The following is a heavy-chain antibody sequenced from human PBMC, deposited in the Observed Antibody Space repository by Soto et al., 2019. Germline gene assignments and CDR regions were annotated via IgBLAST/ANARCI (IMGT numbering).Heavy chain of an antibody. Sequence: EVQLLESGGGLVQPGGSLRVSCAASGFPFSDYAMSGVRQAPGRGLVGVSTLSGGGGSTYYEDYVKGRFTISRDNSTNTLYVQMNSLRAEDTAVYYCAKEVWGELLLFDFWGQGTLVTVSS. CDR3: AKEVWGELLLFDF. J-gene: IGHJ4*02. D-gene: IGHD1-26*01. CDR1: GFPFSDYA. V-gene: IGHV3-23*01. CDR2: LSGGGGST.